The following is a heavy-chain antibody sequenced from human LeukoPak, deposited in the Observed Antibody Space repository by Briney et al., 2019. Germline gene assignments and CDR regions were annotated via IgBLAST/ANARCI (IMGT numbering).Heavy chain of an antibody. V-gene: IGHV1-69*04. Sequence: SVKVSCKSSGGTFSSYAISWVRQAPGQGLEWMGRIIPILGIANYAQKFQGRVTITADKSTSTAYMELSSLRSEDTAVYYCARDYYDSSALPMDVWGQGTTVTVSS. CDR1: GGTFSSYA. CDR3: ARDYYDSSALPMDV. J-gene: IGHJ6*02. CDR2: IIPILGIA. D-gene: IGHD3-22*01.